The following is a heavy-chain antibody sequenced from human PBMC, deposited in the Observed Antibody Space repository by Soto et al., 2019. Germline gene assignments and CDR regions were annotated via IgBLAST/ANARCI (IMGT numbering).Heavy chain of an antibody. CDR3: ARVYGYSYGYWLYHYYYGMDV. D-gene: IGHD5-18*01. CDR2: ISYDGSNK. Sequence: GGSLRLSCAASGFTFSSYAMHWVRQAPDKGLEWVAVISYDGSNKYYADSVKGRFTISRDNSKNTLYLQMNSLRAEDTAVYYCARVYGYSYGYWLYHYYYGMDVWGQGTTVTVSS. CDR1: GFTFSSYA. V-gene: IGHV3-30-3*01. J-gene: IGHJ6*02.